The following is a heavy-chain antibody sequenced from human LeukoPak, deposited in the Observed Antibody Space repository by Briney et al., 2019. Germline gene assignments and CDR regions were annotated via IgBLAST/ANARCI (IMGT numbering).Heavy chain of an antibody. J-gene: IGHJ4*02. CDR2: IYSSGST. Sequence: SETLSLTCTVSGGSISSYYWSWIRQPPGKGLEWIGYIYSSGSTNSNPSLKSRVTISVDTSKNQFSLNLSSVTAADTAVYYCARGVEAGLADWGQGTLVTVSS. V-gene: IGHV4-59*01. CDR1: GGSISSYY. CDR3: ARGVEAGLAD. D-gene: IGHD1-14*01.